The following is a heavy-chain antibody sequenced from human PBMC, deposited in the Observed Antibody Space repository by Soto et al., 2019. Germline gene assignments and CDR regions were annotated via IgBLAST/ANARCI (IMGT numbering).Heavy chain of an antibody. V-gene: IGHV3-23*01. Sequence: EVQLLESGGGLVQPGGSLRLSCAASGFTFSSYAMSWVRQAPGKGLEWVSAISGSGGSTYYADSVKGRFTISRDNSKNTLYLQMNSLRAEDTAVYYCAKDDYIWGSYRYGRLDYWGQGTLVTVSS. CDR3: AKDDYIWGSYRYGRLDY. D-gene: IGHD3-16*02. J-gene: IGHJ4*02. CDR2: ISGSGGST. CDR1: GFTFSSYA.